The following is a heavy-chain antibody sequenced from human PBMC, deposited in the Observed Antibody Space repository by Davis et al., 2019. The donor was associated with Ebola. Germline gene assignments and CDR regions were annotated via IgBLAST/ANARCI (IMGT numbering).Heavy chain of an antibody. D-gene: IGHD5-24*01. Sequence: SETLSLTCAVSGGSISSGGYYWSWIRRHPGKGLEWIGYIYYSASTYYNPSLKSRVTISVDTSKNQFSLKLSSVTAADTAVYYFARAATRDGYNFRPHFDIWGQGIMVTVSS. V-gene: IGHV4-31*11. CDR1: GGSISSGGYY. J-gene: IGHJ3*02. CDR3: ARAATRDGYNFRPHFDI. CDR2: IYYSAST.